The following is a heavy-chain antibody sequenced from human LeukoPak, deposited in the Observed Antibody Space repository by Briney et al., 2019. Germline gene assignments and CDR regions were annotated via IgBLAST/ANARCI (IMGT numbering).Heavy chain of an antibody. CDR2: TYYSGNT. Sequence: PETLSLTCTVSGGSFTNYYWSWVRPPPGKGLGWVGYTYYSGNTNYNPSLKSRATISVDTSKNQFSLNLSSVTAAATPVYYCARGSSLFDPWGQGALVTVSS. J-gene: IGHJ5*02. V-gene: IGHV4-59*01. D-gene: IGHD2-15*01. CDR3: ARGSSLFDP. CDR1: GGSFTNYY.